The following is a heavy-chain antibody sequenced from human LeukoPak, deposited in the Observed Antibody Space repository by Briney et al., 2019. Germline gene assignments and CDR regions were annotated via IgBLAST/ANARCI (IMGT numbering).Heavy chain of an antibody. CDR2: IKQDGSEA. V-gene: IGHV3-7*03. CDR1: GFIFSDYW. J-gene: IGHJ6*02. CDR3: SKGGGYVRMDV. D-gene: IGHD5-12*01. Sequence: GGSLRLSCAASGFIFSDYWLSWVRQAPGKGLEWVANIKQDGSEAHYVDSVKGRFTISRDNAKNSLFLQMNSLRADDTAVYYCSKGGGYVRMDVWGQGTTVTVSS.